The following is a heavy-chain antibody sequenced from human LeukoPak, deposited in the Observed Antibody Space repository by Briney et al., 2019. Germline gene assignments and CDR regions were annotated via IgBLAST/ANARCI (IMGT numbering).Heavy chain of an antibody. V-gene: IGHV3-23*01. CDR2: ISGSGSST. J-gene: IGHJ4*02. CDR1: GFTFSNYA. Sequence: GGSLRLSCAASGFTFSNYAMNWVRQAPGKGLEWVSSISGSGSSTYYADSMKGRFTISRDNSKNTLFLQMNSLRAEDTAVYHCAKDALSGWYGYSDYWGQGTLVTVSS. CDR3: AKDALSGWYGYSDY. D-gene: IGHD6-19*01.